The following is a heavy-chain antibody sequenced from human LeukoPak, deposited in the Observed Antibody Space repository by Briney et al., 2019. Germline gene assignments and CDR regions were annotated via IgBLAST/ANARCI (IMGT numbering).Heavy chain of an antibody. Sequence: SETLSFTCTVSGGSISSYYWSWIRQPPGKGLEWIGYIYYSGSTNYNPSLKSRVTISVDTSKNQFSLKLSSVTAADTAVYYYASEPSVDEIAAAGDWGQGTLVTVSS. J-gene: IGHJ4*02. D-gene: IGHD6-13*01. CDR2: IYYSGST. V-gene: IGHV4-59*01. CDR1: GGSISSYY. CDR3: ASEPSVDEIAAAGD.